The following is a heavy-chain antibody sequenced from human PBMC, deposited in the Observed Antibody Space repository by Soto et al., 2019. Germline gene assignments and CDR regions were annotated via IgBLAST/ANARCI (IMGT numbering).Heavy chain of an antibody. Sequence: QVQLVESGGGVVQPGRSLRLSCAASGFTFSSYGMHWVRQAPGKGLGWVAVISYDGSNKYYADSVKGRFTISRDNSKNTLYLQMNSLRAEDTAVYYCAKGGVGNYWGQVTLVTVSS. CDR3: AKGGVGNY. V-gene: IGHV3-30*18. CDR2: ISYDGSNK. CDR1: GFTFSSYG. J-gene: IGHJ4*02.